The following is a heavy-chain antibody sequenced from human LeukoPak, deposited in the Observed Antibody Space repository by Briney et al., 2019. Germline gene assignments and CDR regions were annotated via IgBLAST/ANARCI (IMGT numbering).Heavy chain of an antibody. J-gene: IGHJ4*02. CDR3: ARRRGGSYYYDSSGYSHPFDY. D-gene: IGHD3-22*01. CDR1: GGSISSSSYY. CDR2: IYYSGST. Sequence: SETLSLTCTVSGGSISSSSYYWGWIRQPPGKGLEWIGSIYYSGSTYYNPSLKSRVTISVDTSKNQFSLKLSSVTAADTAVYYCARRRGGSYYYDSSGYSHPFDYWGQGTLVTVSS. V-gene: IGHV4-39*01.